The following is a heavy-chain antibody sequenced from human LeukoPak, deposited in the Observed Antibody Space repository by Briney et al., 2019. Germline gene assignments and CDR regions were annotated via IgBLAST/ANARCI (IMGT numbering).Heavy chain of an antibody. D-gene: IGHD5-24*01. Sequence: PGGSLRLSCAASVFTFSNAWMSWVRQAPGKGLEWVSVIYSGGSTYYADSVKGRFTVSRDDSKNTLYLQMNSLRAEDTAVYYCASRDGYNYNWGQGTLVIVSS. J-gene: IGHJ4*02. CDR1: VFTFSNAW. CDR3: ASRDGYNYN. CDR2: IYSGGST. V-gene: IGHV3-53*01.